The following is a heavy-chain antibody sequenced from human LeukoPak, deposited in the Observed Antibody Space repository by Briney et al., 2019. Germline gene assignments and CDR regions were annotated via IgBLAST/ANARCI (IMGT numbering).Heavy chain of an antibody. Sequence: ASVKVSCKASGYTFTGYYMHWVRQAPGQGVEWMGWINPNSGGTNYAQKLQGRVTMTRDTSISTAYMALSRLRSDDTAVYYCARDREGYYYDSSGYYGYWGQGTLVTVSS. CDR2: INPNSGGT. V-gene: IGHV1-2*02. CDR1: GYTFTGYY. D-gene: IGHD3-22*01. J-gene: IGHJ4*02. CDR3: ARDREGYYYDSSGYYGY.